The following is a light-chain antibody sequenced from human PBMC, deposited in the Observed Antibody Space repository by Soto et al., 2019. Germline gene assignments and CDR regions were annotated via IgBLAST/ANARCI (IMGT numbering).Light chain of an antibody. CDR1: QGITTW. Sequence: DIPMTQSPSTLSASVGDRVTITCRASQGITTWLAWYQQKPGKAPKLLIYNAINLQRGVPSRFSGSGSGTEFTLTISSLQPEDFATYYCQSYNDYHHAFGQGTRLDIK. V-gene: IGKV1-5*03. CDR3: QSYNDYHHA. CDR2: NAI. J-gene: IGKJ2*01.